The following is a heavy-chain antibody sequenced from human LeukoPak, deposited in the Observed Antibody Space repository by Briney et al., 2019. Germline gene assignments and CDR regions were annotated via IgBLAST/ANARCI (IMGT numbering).Heavy chain of an antibody. Sequence: AGGSLRLSCAASGFTFDDYAMHCVRQAPGKGLEWVSLISGDGGSTYYADSVKSRFTISRDNSKNSLYLQMNSLRTEDTALYYCAKDGPVVVTAIDYGMDVWGRGTTVTVSS. D-gene: IGHD2-21*02. CDR1: GFTFDDYA. CDR3: AKDGPVVVTAIDYGMDV. CDR2: ISGDGGST. J-gene: IGHJ6*02. V-gene: IGHV3-43*02.